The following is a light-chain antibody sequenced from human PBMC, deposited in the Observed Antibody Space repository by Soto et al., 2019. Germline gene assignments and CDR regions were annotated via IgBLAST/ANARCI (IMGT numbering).Light chain of an antibody. V-gene: IGLV2-8*01. CDR3: TSYAGNNNGV. CDR1: SSDVGGFNY. CDR2: EVS. Sequence: QSVLTQPPSASGSPGQSVTISCTGTSSDVGGFNYVSWYQQHPGKAPKLIIYEVSKRPSGVPDRFSGSKSGNTASLTVSGLQAEDEADYYCTSYAGNNNGVFGGGTKVTVL. J-gene: IGLJ3*02.